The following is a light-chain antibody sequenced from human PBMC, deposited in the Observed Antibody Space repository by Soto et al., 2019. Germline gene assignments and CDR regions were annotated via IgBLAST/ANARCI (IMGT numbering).Light chain of an antibody. CDR1: QSINNC. V-gene: IGKV1-5*03. Sequence: DIVMTQSPSTLSASVGDRVTITCRASQSINNCLAWYQQKPGKAPKLLIYKASSLESGIPTKFSGSGSATEFTLTISSLQPDDFATYYCQQYDYYQWTFGQGTKVEIK. J-gene: IGKJ1*01. CDR2: KAS. CDR3: QQYDYYQWT.